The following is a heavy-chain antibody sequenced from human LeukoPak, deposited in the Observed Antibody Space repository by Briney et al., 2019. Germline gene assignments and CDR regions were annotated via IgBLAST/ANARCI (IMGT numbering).Heavy chain of an antibody. CDR1: GFTFSSYA. Sequence: GGSLRLSCAASGFTFSSYAMSWVRQAPGKGLEWVSAISGSGGSTYYADSVKGRFTISRDNYKNPLYLQMNSLRAEDTAVYYCAKPHRDGYIVGYFDYWGQGTLVTVSS. CDR2: ISGSGGST. CDR3: AKPHRDGYIVGYFDY. V-gene: IGHV3-23*01. D-gene: IGHD5-24*01. J-gene: IGHJ4*02.